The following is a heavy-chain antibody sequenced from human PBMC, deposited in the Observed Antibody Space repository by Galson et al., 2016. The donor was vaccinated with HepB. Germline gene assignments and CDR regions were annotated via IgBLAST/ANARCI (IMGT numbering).Heavy chain of an antibody. D-gene: IGHD6-6*01. V-gene: IGHV1-18*01. Sequence: SVKVSCKASGYTFTSYGISWVRQAPGQGLEWMGWIRAYNGNPNYAQKFQARVTMTTDTSTNTAYMELRSLRSDDTAVYYCAGGLGSSWVNWFAPWGQGTLVTVSS. CDR2: IRAYNGNP. J-gene: IGHJ5*02. CDR3: AGGLGSSWVNWFAP. CDR1: GYTFTSYG.